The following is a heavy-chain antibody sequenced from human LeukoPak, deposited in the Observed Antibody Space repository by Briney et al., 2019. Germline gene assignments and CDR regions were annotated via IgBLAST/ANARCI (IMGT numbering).Heavy chain of an antibody. CDR1: GYTFTGYY. V-gene: IGHV1-2*02. J-gene: IGHJ4*02. Sequence: VASVTVSCTASGYTFTGYYMHWVRQAPGQGLEWMGWINCNSGGTNYAQKFQGRVTMTRDTSISTAYMELSSLTSDDTAVYYCARSRNYGEYWGQGTLVTVSS. CDR3: ARSRNYGEY. CDR2: INCNSGGT.